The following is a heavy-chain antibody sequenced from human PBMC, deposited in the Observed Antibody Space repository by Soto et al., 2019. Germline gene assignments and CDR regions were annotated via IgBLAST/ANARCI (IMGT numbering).Heavy chain of an antibody. CDR1: GATFSGYA. Sequence: QVQLVQSWAEVKKPGSSVKVSCKASGATFSGYAINWVRQAPGQGVEWVGRIVPIFETLNYAERFQGRVAITADESTTTVYMELTNLTHEDTAVYYCVVMGNVAVSNPRSFDYWGQGTQVTVSS. CDR3: VVMGNVAVSNPRSFDY. D-gene: IGHD6-19*01. J-gene: IGHJ4*02. CDR2: IVPIFETL. V-gene: IGHV1-69*18.